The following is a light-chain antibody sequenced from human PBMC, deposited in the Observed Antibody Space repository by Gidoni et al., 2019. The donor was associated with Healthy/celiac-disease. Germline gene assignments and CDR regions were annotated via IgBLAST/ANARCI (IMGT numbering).Light chain of an antibody. CDR3: QQYNNWPLT. J-gene: IGKJ1*01. CDR2: GSS. Sequence: IVMTQSPATLSVAPGERATLSCRASQSVSSNLAWYQQKPGQAPRLLIYGSSTRATGLPARFSGSGSGAEFTLTISSLQSEDFAVYYCQQYNNWPLTFGQGTKVEIK. V-gene: IGKV3-15*01. CDR1: QSVSSN.